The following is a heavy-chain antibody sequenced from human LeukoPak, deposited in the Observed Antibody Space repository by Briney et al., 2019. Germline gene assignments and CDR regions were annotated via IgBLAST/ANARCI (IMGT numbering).Heavy chain of an antibody. D-gene: IGHD6-13*01. J-gene: IGHJ6*02. CDR3: ARGRIAYYAMDV. V-gene: IGHV6-1*01. CDR2: TYYRSKWYY. CDR1: GASVSSNSDA. Sequence: SQTLSLTFAISGASVSSNSDAWNWIRQSPSKGLEWLGRTYYRSKWYYDSAVSVKSRITINPDTSKNQCSLQLNSVTPEDTAVYYCARGRIAYYAMDVWGQGTTVTVSS.